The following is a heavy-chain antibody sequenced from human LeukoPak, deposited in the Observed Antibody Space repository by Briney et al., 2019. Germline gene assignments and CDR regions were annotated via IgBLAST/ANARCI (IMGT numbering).Heavy chain of an antibody. J-gene: IGHJ4*02. CDR1: EFTSSSYG. CDR2: ISYDGSNK. Sequence: PGGPLRLSCAASEFTSSSYGMHWARQAPGKGLEWVAVISYDGSNKYYADSVKGRFTISRDKSKNTLYLQMDSLRAEDTAVYYCAKLGGIQLWLEFDYWGLGTLVTVSS. D-gene: IGHD5-18*01. CDR3: AKLGGIQLWLEFDY. V-gene: IGHV3-30*18.